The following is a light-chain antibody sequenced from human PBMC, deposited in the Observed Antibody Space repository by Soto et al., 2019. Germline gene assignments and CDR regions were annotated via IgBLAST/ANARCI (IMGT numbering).Light chain of an antibody. Sequence: DVVMTQSPLSLPVTLGQPASNSCRSSQSLIHSDGNTYLSWFQQRPGQSPRRLIYEVSDRDSGVPDRFTGSGSGTDFTLKISRVEAEDVGVYYCMQGTHWPWTFGQGTEVEIK. CDR3: MQGTHWPWT. CDR1: QSLIHSDGNTY. V-gene: IGKV2-30*02. CDR2: EVS. J-gene: IGKJ1*01.